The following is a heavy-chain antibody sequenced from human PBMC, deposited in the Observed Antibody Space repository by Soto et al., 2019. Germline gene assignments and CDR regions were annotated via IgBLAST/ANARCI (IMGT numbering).Heavy chain of an antibody. CDR2: ISAYNGNT. CDR3: RLVVAATHIDY. CDR1: GYTFTSYG. Sequence: ASVKVYCKASGYTFTSYGISWVRQAPGQGLEWMGWISAYNGNTNYAQKLQGRVTMTTDTSTSTAYMELRSLRSDDTAVYYCRLVVAATHIDYWGQGTLVTVSS. J-gene: IGHJ4*02. D-gene: IGHD2-15*01. V-gene: IGHV1-18*01.